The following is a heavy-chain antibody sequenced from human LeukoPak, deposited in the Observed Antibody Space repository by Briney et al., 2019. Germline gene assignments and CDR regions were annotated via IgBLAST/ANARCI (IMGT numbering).Heavy chain of an antibody. D-gene: IGHD6-13*01. CDR1: GGTFSSYA. V-gene: IGHV1-69*05. CDR2: IIPIFGTA. Sequence: GASVKVSCKASGGTFSSYAISWVRQAPGQGLEWMGGIIPIFGTANYAQKFQGRVTITTDESTSTAYMELSSLRSEGTAVYYCARFSSSWYIFDYWGQGTLVTVSS. CDR3: ARFSSSWYIFDY. J-gene: IGHJ4*02.